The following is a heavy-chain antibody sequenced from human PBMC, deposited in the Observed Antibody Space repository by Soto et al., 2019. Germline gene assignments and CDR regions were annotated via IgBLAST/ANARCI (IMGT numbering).Heavy chain of an antibody. J-gene: IGHJ5*02. CDR1: GGSISSYY. Sequence: SETLSLTCTVSGGSISSYYWSWIRQPPGKGLEWIGYIYYSGSTNYNPSLQSRVTISVDTSKNQFSLKLSSVTAADTAVYYCARANTHYSSSWVQGGDPWGQVTLVTVSS. CDR3: ARANTHYSSSWVQGGDP. CDR2: IYYSGST. D-gene: IGHD6-13*01. V-gene: IGHV4-59*01.